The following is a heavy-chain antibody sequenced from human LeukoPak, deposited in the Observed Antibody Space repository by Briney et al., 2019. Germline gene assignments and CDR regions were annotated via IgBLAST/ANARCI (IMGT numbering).Heavy chain of an antibody. CDR3: AKKGGAAFYNWFDP. Sequence: GGSLRLSCAASGFTFSRFGMHWVRQAPGKGLGWVAYIRYDGSTKKYADSLEGRFTIYRDNSKNALYLQIDSLRPEDTAVYYCAKKGGAAFYNWFDPWGQGALVTVSS. CDR2: IRYDGSTK. D-gene: IGHD1-26*01. J-gene: IGHJ5*02. CDR1: GFTFSRFG. V-gene: IGHV3-30*02.